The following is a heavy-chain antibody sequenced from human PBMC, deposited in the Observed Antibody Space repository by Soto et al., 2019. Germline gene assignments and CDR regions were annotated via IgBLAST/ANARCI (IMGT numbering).Heavy chain of an antibody. Sequence: SETLSLTCTVSGDSINSGANYWSWIRQHPGKGLEWIGYIYYSGITYYNPSLKSRVTISVDTSKNQFSLKLSSVTAADTAVYYCAREPLDWGQGTLVTAPQ. CDR2: IYYSGIT. V-gene: IGHV4-31*03. J-gene: IGHJ4*02. CDR1: GDSINSGANY. CDR3: AREPLD.